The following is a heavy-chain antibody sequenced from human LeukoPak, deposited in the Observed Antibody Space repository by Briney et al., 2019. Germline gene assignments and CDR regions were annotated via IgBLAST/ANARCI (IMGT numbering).Heavy chain of an antibody. J-gene: IGHJ6*03. V-gene: IGHV4-38-2*02. CDR3: ARGESTMTTGYMDV. CDR1: GYSISSGYY. Sequence: SETLSLACTVSGYSISSGYYRGWIRQPPGKGLEWIGSIYYSGSTYYNPSLKSRVTISVDTSKNQFSLKLSSVTAADTAVYYCARGESTMTTGYMDVWGKGTTVTVSS. CDR2: IYYSGST. D-gene: IGHD3-22*01.